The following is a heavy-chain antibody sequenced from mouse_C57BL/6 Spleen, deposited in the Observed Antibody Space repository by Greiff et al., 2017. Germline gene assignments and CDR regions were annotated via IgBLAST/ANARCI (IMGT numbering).Heavy chain of an antibody. D-gene: IGHD2-3*01. Sequence: QVQLQQPGAELVKPSASVTMSCKASGYPLTSYSITWVKQRPGQGLEWIGVIYPGSGSTNYNEKVKSKATLTVDTSSSTAYMQLSSLTSEDSAVYYCARKDGYYHYYAMDYWGQGTSVTVSS. J-gene: IGHJ4*01. CDR3: ARKDGYYHYYAMDY. CDR2: IYPGSGST. CDR1: GYPLTSYS. V-gene: IGHV1-55*01.